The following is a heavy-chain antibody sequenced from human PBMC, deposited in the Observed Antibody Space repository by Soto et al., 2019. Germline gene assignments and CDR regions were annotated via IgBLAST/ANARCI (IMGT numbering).Heavy chain of an antibody. V-gene: IGHV3-30*01. J-gene: IGHJ4*02. CDR1: GFPFSSYA. D-gene: IGHD3-10*01. Sequence: GRSLRLSSAASGFPFSSYAMHWVRQAPGKGLEWVAVISYDGSNKYYADSVKGRFTISRDNSKNTLYLQMNSLRAEDTAVYYCARALYYYGFDYWGQGTLVTVSS. CDR3: ARALYYYGFDY. CDR2: ISYDGSNK.